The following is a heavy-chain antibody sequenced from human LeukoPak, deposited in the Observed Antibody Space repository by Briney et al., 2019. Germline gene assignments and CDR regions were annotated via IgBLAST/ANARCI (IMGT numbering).Heavy chain of an antibody. CDR3: ARRRGGASYGY. CDR1: GGSFSGYY. V-gene: IGHV4-34*01. CDR2: INHSGST. Sequence: SETLSLTCAVYGGSFSGYYWSWIRQPPGKGLEWIGEINHSGSTNYNPSLKSRVTISVDTSKNQFSLKLSSVTAADTAVYYCARRRGGASYGYWGQGTLVTVSS. J-gene: IGHJ4*02. D-gene: IGHD3-10*01.